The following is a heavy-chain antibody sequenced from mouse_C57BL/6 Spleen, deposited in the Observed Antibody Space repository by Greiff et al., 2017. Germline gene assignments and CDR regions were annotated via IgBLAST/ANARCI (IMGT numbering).Heavy chain of an antibody. V-gene: IGHV1-9*01. D-gene: IGHD1-1*01. CDR3: ARSGSSYWYFDV. J-gene: IGHJ1*03. CDR1: GYTFTGYW. CDR2: IVPGSGST. Sequence: QVQLQQSGAELMKPGASVKLSCKATGYTFTGYWIEWVKQRPGHGLEWIGEIVPGSGSTNYNEKFKGKATFTADTSSNTAYMQISSLTTEDSAIYSCARSGSSYWYFDVWGTGTTVTVSS.